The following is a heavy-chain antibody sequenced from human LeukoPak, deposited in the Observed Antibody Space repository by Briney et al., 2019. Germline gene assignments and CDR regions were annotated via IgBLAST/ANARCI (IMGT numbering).Heavy chain of an antibody. CDR2: VYDSGST. V-gene: IGHV4-59*01. D-gene: IGHD3-16*02. Sequence: SETLSLTCTVSGVSISSYYWSWLRHSPGRGLEWSGYVYDSGSTNYNPSLWRRVTISVDTSKNQFSLKLSSVTAADTAVYFCARDYRGFTPGWFDDWGQGTLVTVSS. J-gene: IGHJ4*02. CDR1: GVSISSYY. CDR3: ARDYRGFTPGWFDD.